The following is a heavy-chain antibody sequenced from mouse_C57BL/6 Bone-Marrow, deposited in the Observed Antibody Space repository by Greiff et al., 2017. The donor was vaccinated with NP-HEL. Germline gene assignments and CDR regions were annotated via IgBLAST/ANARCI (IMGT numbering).Heavy chain of an antibody. CDR1: GYTFTSYG. CDR3: ARCWLLRDY. V-gene: IGHV1-81*01. CDR2: IYPGSGTT. D-gene: IGHD2-3*01. Sequence: QVQLQQSGAELARPGASVKLSCKASGYTFTSYGISWVKQRTGQGLEWIGEIYPGSGTTYYNEKFKGKATLTADKSSSTAYMVLSSLTSEDSAVSVYARCWLLRDYWGQGTTLTVSA. J-gene: IGHJ2*01.